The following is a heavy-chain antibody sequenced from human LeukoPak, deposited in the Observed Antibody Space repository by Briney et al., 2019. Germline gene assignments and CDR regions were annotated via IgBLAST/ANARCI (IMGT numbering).Heavy chain of an antibody. CDR3: AKRGTESLWDYYYYYYMDV. Sequence: GGSLRLSCAASGFTFSSYGMHWVRQAPGKGLEWVAFIRYDGSNKYYADSVKGRFTISRDNSKNTLYLQMNSLRAEDTAVYYCAKRGTESLWDYYYYYYMDVWGKGTTVTVSS. V-gene: IGHV3-30*02. D-gene: IGHD3-16*01. CDR1: GFTFSSYG. J-gene: IGHJ6*03. CDR2: IRYDGSNK.